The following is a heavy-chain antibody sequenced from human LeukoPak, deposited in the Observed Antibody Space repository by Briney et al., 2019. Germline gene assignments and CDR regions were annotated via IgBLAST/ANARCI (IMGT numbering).Heavy chain of an antibody. D-gene: IGHD3-16*01. CDR2: TNHSGST. J-gene: IGHJ6*03. CDR3: ARETSQKGAHYMDV. V-gene: IGHV4-34*01. Sequence: SETLSLTCAVYGGSFSGYYWSWIRQPPGKGLEWIGETNHSGSTNYNPSLKSRVTISVDTSKNQFSLKLSSVTAADTAVYYCARETSQKGAHYMDVWGKGTTVTISS. CDR1: GGSFSGYY.